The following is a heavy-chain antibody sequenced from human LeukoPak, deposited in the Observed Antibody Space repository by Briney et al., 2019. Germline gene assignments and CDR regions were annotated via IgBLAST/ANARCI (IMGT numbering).Heavy chain of an antibody. D-gene: IGHD3-22*01. Sequence: SGTLSLTCAVSGGSISSSNWWSWVRQPPGKGLEWIGEIYHSGSTNYNPSLKSRVTISVDRSKNQFSLKLSSVTAADTAVYYCASRRVYYYDSSGYSNYNWFDPWGQGTLVTVSS. V-gene: IGHV4-4*02. CDR1: GGSISSSNW. CDR2: IYHSGST. CDR3: ASRRVYYYDSSGYSNYNWFDP. J-gene: IGHJ5*02.